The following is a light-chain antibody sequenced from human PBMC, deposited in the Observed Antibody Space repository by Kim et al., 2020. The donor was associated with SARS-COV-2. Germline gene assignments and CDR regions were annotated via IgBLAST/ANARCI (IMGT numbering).Light chain of an antibody. Sequence: MSPGQTASITCSGDKLGDKYACWYQQKPGQSPVLVIYQDSKRPSGIPERFSGSNSGNTATLTISGTQAMDEADYYCQAWDSSTVVFGGGTQLTVL. CDR2: QDS. J-gene: IGLJ2*01. CDR1: KLGDKY. CDR3: QAWDSSTVV. V-gene: IGLV3-1*01.